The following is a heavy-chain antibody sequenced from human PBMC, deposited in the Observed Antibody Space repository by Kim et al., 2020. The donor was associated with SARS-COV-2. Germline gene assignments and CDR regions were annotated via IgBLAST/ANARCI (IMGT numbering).Heavy chain of an antibody. CDR1: GGSFSGYY. Sequence: SETLSLTCAVYGGSFSGYYWSWIRQPPGKGVEWIGEINHSGRTNYNPSLKSRVTISVDTSKNQFSLKLTSVTAADTAVYYCARRLSNTSGWGSHYCDLWGQGTLVTVSS. V-gene: IGHV4-34*01. CDR2: INHSGRT. D-gene: IGHD3-10*01. J-gene: IGHJ4*02. CDR3: ARRLSNTSGWGSHYCDL.